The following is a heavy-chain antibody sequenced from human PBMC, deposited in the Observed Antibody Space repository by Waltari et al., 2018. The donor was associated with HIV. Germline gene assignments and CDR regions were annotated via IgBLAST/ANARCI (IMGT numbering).Heavy chain of an antibody. CDR2: ISGSGGST. CDR3: ATRRGSSWYYYYGMDV. Sequence: EVQLLESGGGLVQPGGSLRLSCAASGFTFSSYAMSWVRQAPGKGLEWVSAISGSGGSTYYADSVKGRFTISRDNSKNTLYLQMNSLRAEDTAVYYCATRRGSSWYYYYGMDVWGQGTTVTVSS. J-gene: IGHJ6*02. CDR1: GFTFSSYA. V-gene: IGHV3-23*01. D-gene: IGHD6-13*01.